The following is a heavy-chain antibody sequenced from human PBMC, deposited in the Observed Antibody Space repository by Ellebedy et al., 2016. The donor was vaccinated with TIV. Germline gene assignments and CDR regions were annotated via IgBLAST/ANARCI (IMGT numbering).Heavy chain of an antibody. Sequence: AASVKVSCKASGYTFTSYDINWARQATGQGLEWMGWMNPNSGNTGYAQKFQGRVTMTRNTSISTAYMELSSLRSEDTAVYYCARDPEAVVAATRVGSWFDPWGQGTLVTVSS. CDR2: MNPNSGNT. V-gene: IGHV1-8*01. CDR3: ARDPEAVVAATRVGSWFDP. D-gene: IGHD2-15*01. J-gene: IGHJ5*02. CDR1: GYTFTSYD.